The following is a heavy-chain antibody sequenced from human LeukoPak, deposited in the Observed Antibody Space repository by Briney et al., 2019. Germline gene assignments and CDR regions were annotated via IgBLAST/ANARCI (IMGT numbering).Heavy chain of an antibody. J-gene: IGHJ4*02. D-gene: IGHD5-12*01. CDR2: INPSGGST. CDR3: ARGSGIVATIIQLYDY. Sequence: ASVKVSCKASGYTFTSYYMHWVRQAPGQGLEWMGIINPSGGSTSYAQKFQGRVTMTRDTPTSTVYMELSSLGSEDTAVYYCARGSGIVATIIQLYDYWGQGTLVTVSS. V-gene: IGHV1-46*01. CDR1: GYTFTSYY.